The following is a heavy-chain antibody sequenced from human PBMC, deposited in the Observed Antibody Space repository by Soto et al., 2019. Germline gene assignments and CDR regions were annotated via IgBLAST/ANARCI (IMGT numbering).Heavy chain of an antibody. V-gene: IGHV1-18*01. CDR2: ISTYNGNT. J-gene: IGHJ6*02. CDR3: ARAPNLGGMDV. Sequence: ASVKVSCKASGYTFTSYGISWVRQAPGQGLEWMGWISTYNGNTKYAQKLQGRVTITRDTSASTAYMELSSLRSEDTAVYYCARAPNLGGMDVWGQGTTVTVSS. CDR1: GYTFTSYG.